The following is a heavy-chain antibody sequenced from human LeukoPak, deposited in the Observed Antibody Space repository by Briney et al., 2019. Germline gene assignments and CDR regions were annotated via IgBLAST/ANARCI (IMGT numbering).Heavy chain of an antibody. J-gene: IGHJ5*01. Sequence: SSETLSLTCAVYGVSFSGYYWSWIRQPPGKGLEWIGSIFRTGSTYYSASLKSRLSISVDTSKNHIVLKLTSVTAADTAVYFCARRVGFYGSGSLNYFDPWGQGILVSVSS. D-gene: IGHD3-10*01. CDR1: GVSFSGYY. CDR2: IFRTGST. CDR3: ARRVGFYGSGSLNYFDP. V-gene: IGHV4-34*12.